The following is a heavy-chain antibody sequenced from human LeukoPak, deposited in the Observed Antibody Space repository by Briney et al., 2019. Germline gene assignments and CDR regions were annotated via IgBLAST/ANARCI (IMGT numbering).Heavy chain of an antibody. D-gene: IGHD4/OR15-4a*01. Sequence: GGSLRFSCASSGFTFSSYGFNWVRKAPGKGLEWVAFIRYDGIHEFYADSVKGRFTISRDNSKNTLFLQMNSLRAEDAAVYYCAKDRQDYGAHWGQGALVTVSS. CDR2: IRYDGIHE. CDR3: AKDRQDYGAH. J-gene: IGHJ4*02. CDR1: GFTFSSYG. V-gene: IGHV3-30*02.